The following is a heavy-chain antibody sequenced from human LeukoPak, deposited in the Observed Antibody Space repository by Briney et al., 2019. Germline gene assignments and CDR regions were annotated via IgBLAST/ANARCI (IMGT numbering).Heavy chain of an antibody. J-gene: IGHJ5*02. CDR1: GGTFSSYA. CDR3: ARVLSGDGYNYGWFDP. V-gene: IGHV1-69*04. D-gene: IGHD5-24*01. CDR2: IIPISGIA. Sequence: SVKVSYKASGGTFSSYAFSWVRQAPGQGLEWMGRIIPISGIANYAQKFQGRVTITADKSTSTAYMELSSLRSEDTAIYYCARVLSGDGYNYGWFDPWGQGTLVTVSS.